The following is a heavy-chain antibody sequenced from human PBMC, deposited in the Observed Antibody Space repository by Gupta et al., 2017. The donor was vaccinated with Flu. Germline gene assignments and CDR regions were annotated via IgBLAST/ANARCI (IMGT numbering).Heavy chain of an antibody. V-gene: IGHV2-5*02. CDR2: IYWDDDN. J-gene: IGHJ3*01. Sequence: QITLKESGPTLVEPTQTLTLTCTFSGFSLSTSGVGVGWIRQPPGKALEWLTLIYWDDDNRYSPSLKSRLTVTKDASKNWVVLTMTNMDPVDTGTYYCAHSLSTSWPGDAFDVWGQGTRVTVS. CDR3: AHSLSTSWPGDAFDV. D-gene: IGHD2-2*01. CDR1: GFSLSTSGVG.